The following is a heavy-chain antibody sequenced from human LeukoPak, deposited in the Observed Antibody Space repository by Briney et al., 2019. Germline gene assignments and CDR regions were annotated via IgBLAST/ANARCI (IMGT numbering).Heavy chain of an antibody. J-gene: IGHJ5*02. D-gene: IGHD1-26*01. CDR1: GGSFSSYY. CDR3: ARVYYPFPPWFDP. V-gene: IGHV4-34*01. Sequence: SETLSLTCTVYGGSFSSYYWSWIRQPPGKGLEWIGYINHSGSTNYNPSLKSRVTITVDTSKNQFSLKLSSVTAADTAVYYCARVYYPFPPWFDPWGQGTLVTVSS. CDR2: INHSGST.